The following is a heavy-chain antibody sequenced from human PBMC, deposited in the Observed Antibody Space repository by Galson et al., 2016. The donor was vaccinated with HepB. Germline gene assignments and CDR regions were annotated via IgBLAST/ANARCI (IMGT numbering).Heavy chain of an antibody. J-gene: IGHJ4*02. D-gene: IGHD3-10*01. Sequence: SLRLSCAASGFTFSIYAMSWVRQAPGKGLQWVSAITGRGDATYYADSVRGRFTISRDQSRNTLFLQMKSMRAEDTAIYYCVKDRGSGVGGVIINYDYWGQGILVTVSS. CDR2: ITGRGDAT. V-gene: IGHV3-23*01. CDR3: VKDRGSGVGGVIINYDY. CDR1: GFTFSIYA.